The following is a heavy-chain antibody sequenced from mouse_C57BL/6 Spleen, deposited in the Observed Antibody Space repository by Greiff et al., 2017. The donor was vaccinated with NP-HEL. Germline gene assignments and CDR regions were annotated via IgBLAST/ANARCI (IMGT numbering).Heavy chain of an antibody. D-gene: IGHD4-1*01. J-gene: IGHJ2*01. Sequence: VQLQQPGAELVKPGASVKLPCKASGYTFTSYWMQWVKQRPGQGLEWIGEIDPSDSYTNYNQKFKGKATLTVDTSSSTAYMQLSSLTSEDSAVYYCARPGTGYWGQGTTLTVSS. V-gene: IGHV1-50*01. CDR1: GYTFTSYW. CDR2: IDPSDSYT. CDR3: ARPGTGY.